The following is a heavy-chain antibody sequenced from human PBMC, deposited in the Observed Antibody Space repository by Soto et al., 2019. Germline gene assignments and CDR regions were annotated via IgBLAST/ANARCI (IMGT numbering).Heavy chain of an antibody. D-gene: IGHD3-10*01. J-gene: IGHJ4*02. CDR1: GFTLRRYG. CDR3: AKDRDYPRDYFHY. V-gene: IGHV3-23*01. CDR2: VSPNGQGI. Sequence: GGSLRLSCAASGFTLRRYGMSWVRQAPGKGLEWVSAVSPNGQGIYYADSVRGRFTISRDFSKNTVFLHMDSLRAEDTAVYYCAKDRDYPRDYFHYWGQGTLVT.